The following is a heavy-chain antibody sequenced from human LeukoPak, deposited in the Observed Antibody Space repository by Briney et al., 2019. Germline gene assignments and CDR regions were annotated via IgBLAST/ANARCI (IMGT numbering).Heavy chain of an antibody. D-gene: IGHD3-3*01. CDR1: GYRFNCHW. Sequence: GESLKISCKASGYRFNCHWIGWVRQMPGKGLEWMGIIYPGDSDTRYSPSFQGQVTISADKSISTAYLQWSSLKASDTAMYYCARHLTYYDFWSGSPYYYYYMDVWGKGTTVTVSS. J-gene: IGHJ6*03. CDR3: ARHLTYYDFWSGSPYYYYYMDV. CDR2: IYPGDSDT. V-gene: IGHV5-51*01.